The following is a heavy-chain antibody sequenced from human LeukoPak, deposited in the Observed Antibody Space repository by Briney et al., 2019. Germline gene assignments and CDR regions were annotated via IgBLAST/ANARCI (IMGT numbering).Heavy chain of an antibody. CDR1: RFTLSSYA. CDR2: ISGSGHST. J-gene: IGHJ4*02. D-gene: IGHD6-19*01. CDR3: AKPSSGWYFDPFDY. V-gene: IGHV3-23*01. Sequence: PGGSLRLSCAVSRFTLSSYAMSWVRQAPGKGLEWVSSISGSGHSTYYADSVKGRFTISRDNSKNTLYLQMNSLRAEDTAVYYCAKPSSGWYFDPFDYWGQGTLVTVSS.